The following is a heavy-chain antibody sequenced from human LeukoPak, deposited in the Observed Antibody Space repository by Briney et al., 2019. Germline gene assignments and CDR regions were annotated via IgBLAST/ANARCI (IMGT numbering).Heavy chain of an antibody. V-gene: IGHV4-4*07. D-gene: IGHD3-22*01. CDR2: IYTSRST. CDR3: ARSIVVAPDDAFDI. Sequence: PSGTLSLTCTVSGGSISSYYWSWIRQPAGKGLEWIGRIYTSRSTNYNPSLKSRVTMSVDTSKNQFSLKLSSVTAADTAVYYCARSIVVAPDDAFDIWGQGTMVTVSS. J-gene: IGHJ3*02. CDR1: GGSISSYY.